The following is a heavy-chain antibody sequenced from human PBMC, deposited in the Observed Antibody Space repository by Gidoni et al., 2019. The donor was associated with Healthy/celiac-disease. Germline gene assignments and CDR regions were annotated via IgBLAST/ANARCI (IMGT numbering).Heavy chain of an antibody. J-gene: IGHJ4*02. CDR1: GFIFSNAG. CDR2: IKSKTDGGTT. CDR3: TTGSEYCSGGSCYDPWGLTSPDDY. V-gene: IGHV3-15*01. Sequence: EVQLVESGGGLVKPGGSLRLSCAASGFIFSNAGMSWVRQASGKGLGWVGRIKSKTDGGTTDYAAPVKGRFTISRDDSKNTLYLQMNSLKTEDTAVYYCTTGSEYCSGGSCYDPWGLTSPDDYWGQGTLVTVSS. D-gene: IGHD2-15*01.